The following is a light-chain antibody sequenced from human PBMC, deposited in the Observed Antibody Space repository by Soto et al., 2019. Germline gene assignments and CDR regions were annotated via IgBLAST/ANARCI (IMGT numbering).Light chain of an antibody. Sequence: QSVLTQPPSVSGAPGQRVTISCTGGTSNIGAGSDVHWYQQLPGTAPELLIYANTNRPSGVPDRFSGSKSGTSASLAITGLQAEDEADYYCQSYERTLSGYVFGPGTKVTVL. CDR3: QSYERTLSGYV. J-gene: IGLJ1*01. CDR1: TSNIGAGSD. CDR2: ANT. V-gene: IGLV1-40*01.